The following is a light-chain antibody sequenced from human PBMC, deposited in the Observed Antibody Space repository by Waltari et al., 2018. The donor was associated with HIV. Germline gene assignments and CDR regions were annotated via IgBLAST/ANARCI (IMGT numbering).Light chain of an antibody. CDR2: YDD. Sequence: QSVLTQPPSVSEAPGQRVTISCSGSTSNIGSNAVNWYQQVPGKAPKLLIDYDDLLSSGVSARFSASKSGTAASLAIRGLQSQDEADYYCAAWDDGLNGYVFGSGTKVTVL. CDR3: AAWDDGLNGYV. CDR1: TSNIGSNA. V-gene: IGLV1-36*01. J-gene: IGLJ1*01.